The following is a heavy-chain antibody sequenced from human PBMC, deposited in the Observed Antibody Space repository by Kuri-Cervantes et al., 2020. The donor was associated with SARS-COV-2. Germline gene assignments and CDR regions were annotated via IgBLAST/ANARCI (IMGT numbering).Heavy chain of an antibody. CDR2: IFSNGDK. V-gene: IGHV2-26*01. J-gene: IGHJ5*01. Sequence: SGPTLVKPTETLTLTFALSGFSLTNPKMGVTWIRRPPGKALDWLALIFSNGDKSYNRSLRRGLTISRDTSKSQVFLTMTNVDPVDTATYFCARVLRLETLGLWFDPWGQGILVTVSS. CDR3: ARVLRLETLGLWFDP. D-gene: IGHD2/OR15-2a*01. CDR1: GFSLTNPKMG.